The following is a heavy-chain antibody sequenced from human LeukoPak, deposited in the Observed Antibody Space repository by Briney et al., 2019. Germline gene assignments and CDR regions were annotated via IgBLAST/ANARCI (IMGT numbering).Heavy chain of an antibody. CDR1: GFILRSYG. Sequence: GGSLRLSCAASGFILRSYGMHWVRQAPGKGLEWVAFIRYDGSNKYYADSVKGRFTISRDNSKNTLYLQMNSLRAEDTAVYYCAKDRGSTSCLNYWGQGTLVTVSP. CDR3: AKDRGSTSCLNY. V-gene: IGHV3-30*02. D-gene: IGHD2-2*01. J-gene: IGHJ4*02. CDR2: IRYDGSNK.